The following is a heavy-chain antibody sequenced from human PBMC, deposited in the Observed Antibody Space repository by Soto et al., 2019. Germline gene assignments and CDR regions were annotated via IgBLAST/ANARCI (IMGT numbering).Heavy chain of an antibody. Sequence: GGSLRLSCAASGFTFSSYAMSWVRQAPGKGLEWVSVISGSGGSTYYADSVKGRFTISRDNSKNTLYLQMNSLRAEDTAVYYCTILYSSAWYSWGQGTLVTVSS. D-gene: IGHD6-19*01. CDR2: ISGSGGST. J-gene: IGHJ4*02. CDR1: GFTFSSYA. V-gene: IGHV3-23*01. CDR3: TILYSSAWYS.